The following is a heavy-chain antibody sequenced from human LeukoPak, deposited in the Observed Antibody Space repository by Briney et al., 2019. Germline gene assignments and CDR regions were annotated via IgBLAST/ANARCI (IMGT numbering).Heavy chain of an antibody. CDR1: GFTFISYG. CDR2: ISGSDDYS. V-gene: IGHV3-23*01. J-gene: IGHJ4*02. CDR3: AKDLLGSGWYYFAH. D-gene: IGHD6-13*01. Sequence: PGGSLRLSCAASGFTFISYGMTWVRQAPGEGLEWVSSISGSDDYSYYADSVKGRFTISRDNSRNTVFLHMNSLRAEDTAVYYCAKDLLGSGWYYFAHWGQGTLVTVSS.